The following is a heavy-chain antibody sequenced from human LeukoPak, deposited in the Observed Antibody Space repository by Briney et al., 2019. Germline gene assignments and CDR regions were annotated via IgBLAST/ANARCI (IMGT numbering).Heavy chain of an antibody. CDR1: GGSISGYY. J-gene: IGHJ5*02. V-gene: IGHV4-59*01. CDR3: ARQEQQLIYNWFDP. Sequence: SETLSLTCTVSGGSISGYYWSWIRQPPGEGLEWIGYIYYSGSTNYNPSLKSRVTISVDTSKNQFSLKLSSVTAADTAVYYCARQEQQLIYNWFDPWGQGTLVTVSS. D-gene: IGHD6-13*01. CDR2: IYYSGST.